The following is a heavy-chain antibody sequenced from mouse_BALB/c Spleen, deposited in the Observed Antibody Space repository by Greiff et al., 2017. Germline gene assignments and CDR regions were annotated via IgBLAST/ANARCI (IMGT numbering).Heavy chain of an antibody. D-gene: IGHD2-14*01. Sequence: VQLQQSGPELVKPGASVKISCKASGYTFTDYNMHWVKQSHGKSLEWIGYIYPYNGGTGYNQKFKSKATLTVDNSSSTAYMELRSLTSEDSAVYYCARDRYDVDAMDYWGQGTSVTVSS. CDR3: ARDRYDVDAMDY. CDR1: GYTFTDYN. V-gene: IGHV1S29*02. CDR2: IYPYNGGT. J-gene: IGHJ4*01.